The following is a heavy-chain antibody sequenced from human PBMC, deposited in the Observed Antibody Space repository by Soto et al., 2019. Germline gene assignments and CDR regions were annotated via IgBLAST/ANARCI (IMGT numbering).Heavy chain of an antibody. Sequence: SETLSLTCAVSGGSISSGGYYWSWIRQPPGKGLEWIGYIYYSGNTYYNPSLKGRVTISIDTSKKQFSLKLTSVTAADTAVYYCARDGGSWVFDYWGQGALVTVSS. V-gene: IGHV4-61*08. CDR3: ARDGGSWVFDY. CDR2: IYYSGNT. CDR1: GGSISSGGYY. D-gene: IGHD1-26*01. J-gene: IGHJ4*02.